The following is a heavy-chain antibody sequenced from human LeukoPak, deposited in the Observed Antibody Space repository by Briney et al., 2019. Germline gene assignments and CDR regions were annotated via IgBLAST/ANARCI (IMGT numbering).Heavy chain of an antibody. V-gene: IGHV1-69*04. CDR3: AREDIVVVPAGEFNWFDP. Sequence: GASVKVSCKASGGTFSSYAISWVRQAPGQGLEWMGRIIPILGIANYAQKFQGRVTITADKSTSTAYMELSSLRSEDTAVYYCAREDIVVVPAGEFNWFDPWGQGTLVTVSS. CDR2: IIPILGIA. CDR1: GGTFSSYA. J-gene: IGHJ5*02. D-gene: IGHD2-2*01.